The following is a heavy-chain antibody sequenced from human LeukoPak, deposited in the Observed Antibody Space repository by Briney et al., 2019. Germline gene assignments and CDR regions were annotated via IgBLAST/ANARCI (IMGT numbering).Heavy chain of an antibody. CDR1: GFTFSSYG. Sequence: GRSLRLSCAASGFTFSSYGMHWVRQAPGKGLEWVAVIWYDGSNKYYADSVKGRFTISRDNSENTLYLQMNSLRAEDTAVYYCAKVGGLRYFDWFSYFGYWGQGTLVTVSS. CDR2: IWYDGSNK. CDR3: AKVGGLRYFDWFSYFGY. D-gene: IGHD3-9*01. J-gene: IGHJ4*02. V-gene: IGHV3-33*06.